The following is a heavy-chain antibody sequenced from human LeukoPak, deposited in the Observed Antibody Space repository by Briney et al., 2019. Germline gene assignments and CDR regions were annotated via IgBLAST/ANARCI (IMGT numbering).Heavy chain of an antibody. J-gene: IGHJ4*02. D-gene: IGHD2-15*01. Sequence: GGSLRLSCAASXFTFSSYAMNWVRQAPGKGLEWVSTISASGYTTFYPDSVKGRFTISRDNSKNTLYLQMSSLRAEDTAVYYCAKDSGGWNFDYWGQGTLVTVSS. CDR1: XFTFSSYA. V-gene: IGHV3-23*01. CDR3: AKDSGGWNFDY. CDR2: ISASGYTT.